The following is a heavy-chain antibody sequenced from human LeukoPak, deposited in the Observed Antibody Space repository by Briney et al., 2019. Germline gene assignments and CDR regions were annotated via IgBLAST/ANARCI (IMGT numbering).Heavy chain of an antibody. CDR2: ISGSGGST. Sequence: GGSLRLSCAASGFTFSSYAMSWVRQATGKGREWVSAISGSGGSTYYADSVKGRFTISRDNSKNTLYLQMNSLRAEDTAVYYCAKRHGGWYEYYFDYWGQGTLVTVSS. CDR3: AKRHGGWYEYYFDY. D-gene: IGHD6-19*01. CDR1: GFTFSSYA. J-gene: IGHJ4*02. V-gene: IGHV3-23*01.